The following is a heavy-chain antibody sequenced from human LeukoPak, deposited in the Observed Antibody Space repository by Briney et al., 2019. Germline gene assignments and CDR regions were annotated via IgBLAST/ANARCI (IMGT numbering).Heavy chain of an antibody. J-gene: IGHJ6*02. V-gene: IGHV3-33*01. CDR1: GFTFSSYG. D-gene: IGHD6-13*01. CDR3: ARYGQQLAINYYYYCMDG. CDR2: IWYDGSNK. Sequence: GGSLRLSCAASGFTFSSYGMDWVRQAPGKGLGWVPVIWYDGSNKYYADSVKGRFTISRDNSKNTLYLQMNRLRAEDTAVYYCARYGQQLAINYYYYCMDGWNQGTTVTVPS.